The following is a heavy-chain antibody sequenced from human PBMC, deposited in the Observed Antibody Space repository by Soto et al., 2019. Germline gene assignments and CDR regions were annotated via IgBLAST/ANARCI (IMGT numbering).Heavy chain of an antibody. CDR3: AKVCSSGYYYGMEV. V-gene: IGHV3-30*18. D-gene: IGHD6-6*01. Sequence: QVQLVESGGGVVQPGRSLRLSCAASGFTFSSYGMHWVRQAPGKGLEWVAVISYDGSNKYYADSVKGRFTISRDNSKNPLYLQMNILRAEDTAVYYCAKVCSSGYYYGMEVWGLGTTVTVSS. J-gene: IGHJ6*01. CDR2: ISYDGSNK. CDR1: GFTFSSYG.